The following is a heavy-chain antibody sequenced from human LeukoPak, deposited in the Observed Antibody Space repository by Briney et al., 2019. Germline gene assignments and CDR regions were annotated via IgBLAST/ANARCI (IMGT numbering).Heavy chain of an antibody. J-gene: IGHJ4*02. CDR3: ARGARGSSG. V-gene: IGHV4-39*07. CDR2: IYYSGST. Sequence: SETLSLTCTVSGGSISSSSYYWGWIRQPPGKGLEWIGSIYYSGSTYYNPSLKSRVTISVDTSKNQFSLKLSSVTAADTAVYYCARGARGSSGWGQGTLVTVSS. D-gene: IGHD6-6*01. CDR1: GGSISSSSYY.